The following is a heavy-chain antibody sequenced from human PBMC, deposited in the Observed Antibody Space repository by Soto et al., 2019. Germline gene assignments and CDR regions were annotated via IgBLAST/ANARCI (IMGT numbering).Heavy chain of an antibody. CDR1: GGTFSSYA. CDR3: ARGRVDTAMVN. V-gene: IGHV1-2*02. D-gene: IGHD5-18*01. Sequence: ASVKVSCKASGGTFSSYAISWVRQAPGQGLEWMGWINPNSGGTNYAQKFQGRVTMTRDTSISTAYMELSRLRSDDTAVYYCARGRVDTAMVNWGQGTLVTVSS. CDR2: INPNSGGT. J-gene: IGHJ4*02.